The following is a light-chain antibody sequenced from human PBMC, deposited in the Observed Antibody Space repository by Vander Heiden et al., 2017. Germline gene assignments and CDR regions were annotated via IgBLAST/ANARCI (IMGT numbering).Light chain of an antibody. J-gene: IGLJ2*01. V-gene: IGLV3-1*01. CDR1: KLGDKY. CDR3: QACDGGHVV. CDR2: QDS. Sequence: SHDRTRPLSGTVSQGQTASITCSGDKLGDKYACWYQQKPGQSPVLVIYQDSKRPSGIPERFSGSDSGQTTALTSGGTQAMDEADYYCQACDGGHVVFGGGPKL.